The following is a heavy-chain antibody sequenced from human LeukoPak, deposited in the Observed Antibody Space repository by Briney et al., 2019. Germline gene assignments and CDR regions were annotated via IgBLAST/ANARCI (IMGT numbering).Heavy chain of an antibody. CDR3: ATSYSPSIAVAGTDAFDI. CDR2: ISSSSSYI. Sequence: GGSLRLSCAASGFTFSSYEMNWVRQAPGKGLEWVSSISSSSSYIYYADSVKGRFTISRDNAKNSLYLQMNSLRAEDTAVYYCATSYSPSIAVAGTDAFDIWGQGTMVTVSS. V-gene: IGHV3-21*01. CDR1: GFTFSSYE. D-gene: IGHD6-19*01. J-gene: IGHJ3*02.